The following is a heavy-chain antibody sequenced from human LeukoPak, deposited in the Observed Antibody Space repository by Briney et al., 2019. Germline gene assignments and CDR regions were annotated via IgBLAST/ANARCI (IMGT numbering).Heavy chain of an antibody. CDR3: AKAGYSSSFDY. CDR2: ISSNGGST. D-gene: IGHD6-19*01. CDR1: GFTFSSYA. J-gene: IGHJ4*02. Sequence: GSLRLSCSASGFTFSSYAMHWVRQAPGKGLEYVSAISSNGGSTYYADSVKGRFTISRDNSKNTLYLQMSSLRAEDTAVYYCAKAGYSSSFDYWGQGTLVTVSS. V-gene: IGHV3-64D*06.